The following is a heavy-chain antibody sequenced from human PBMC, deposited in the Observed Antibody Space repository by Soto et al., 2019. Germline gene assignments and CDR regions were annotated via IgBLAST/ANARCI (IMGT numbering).Heavy chain of an antibody. Sequence: SETLSLTCSVSGGSIGGSYWSWIRQSPGKGLEWLGYAYYTGSTNYSPSLRSRVSISVDTSKNEFSLRLSSVTAADTAVYFCARSVAVPGAHIDYWGQGTQVTVSS. CDR3: ARSVAVPGAHIDY. CDR1: GGSIGGSY. J-gene: IGHJ4*02. CDR2: AYYTGST. D-gene: IGHD6-19*01. V-gene: IGHV4-59*01.